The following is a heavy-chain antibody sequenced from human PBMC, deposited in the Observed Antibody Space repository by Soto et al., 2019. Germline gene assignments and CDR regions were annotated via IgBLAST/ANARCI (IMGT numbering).Heavy chain of an antibody. Sequence: QVQLQESGPGLVKPSETLSLTCTAPGDSISNFYWSWIRQPTGKGLGSLGRISARGRTNYNPSLQSRVAMSLDTSKNQFSLRLTSLSAADTAVYFCARGMGRYFDLWGRGTLVTVFS. V-gene: IGHV4-4*07. CDR2: ISARGRT. D-gene: IGHD2-8*01. CDR1: GDSISNFY. CDR3: ARGMGRYFDL. J-gene: IGHJ2*01.